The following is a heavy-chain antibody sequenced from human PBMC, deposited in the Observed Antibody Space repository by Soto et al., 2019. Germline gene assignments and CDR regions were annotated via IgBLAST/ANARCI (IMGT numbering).Heavy chain of an antibody. CDR3: ARDPPQGCGGDCYTLYYYFCGMDV. D-gene: IGHD2-21*02. Sequence: SVKVSCKASGGTFSSYTISWVRQAPGQGLEWMGRIIPILGIANYAQKFQGRVTITADKSTSTAYMELSSLRSEDTAVYYCARDPPQGCGGDCYTLYYYFCGMDVWGQGTTVPVAS. CDR1: GGTFSSYT. V-gene: IGHV1-69*04. J-gene: IGHJ6*02. CDR2: IIPILGIA.